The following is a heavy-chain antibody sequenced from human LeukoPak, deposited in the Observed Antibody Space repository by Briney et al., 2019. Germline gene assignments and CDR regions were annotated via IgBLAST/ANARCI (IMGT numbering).Heavy chain of an antibody. CDR2: IYHSGST. V-gene: IGHV4-30-2*01. CDR1: GGSISSGGYY. CDR3: ARGPPMVRGVMVGGY. Sequence: SETLSLTCTVSGGSISSGGYYWSWIRQPPGKGLEWIGYIYHSGSTYYNPSLKSRVTISVDRSKNQFSLKLSSVTAADTAVYYCARGPPMVRGVMVGGYWGQGTLVTVSS. D-gene: IGHD3-10*01. J-gene: IGHJ4*02.